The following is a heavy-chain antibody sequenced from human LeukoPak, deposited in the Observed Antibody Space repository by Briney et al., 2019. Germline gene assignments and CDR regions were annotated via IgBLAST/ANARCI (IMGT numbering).Heavy chain of an antibody. D-gene: IGHD3-22*01. CDR3: AKRGVVIRVILVGFHKEAYYFDS. Sequence: PGGSLRLSCAASGFTFNDYYMSWVRQAPGKGLEWVAGISDSGGSTNYADSVKGRFTISRDNRKNTLYLQMNSLRAEDTAVYFCAKRGVVIRVILVGFHKEAYYFDSWGQGALVTVSS. CDR1: GFTFNDYY. CDR2: ISDSGGST. V-gene: IGHV3-23*01. J-gene: IGHJ4*02.